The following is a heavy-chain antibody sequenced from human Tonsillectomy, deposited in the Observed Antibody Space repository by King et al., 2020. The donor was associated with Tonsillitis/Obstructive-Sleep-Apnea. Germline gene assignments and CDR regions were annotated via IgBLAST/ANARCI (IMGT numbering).Heavy chain of an antibody. J-gene: IGHJ4*02. CDR2: ISGYNGNT. V-gene: IGHV1-18*01. D-gene: IGHD5-12*01. Sequence: QLVQSGSEVKKPGASVKVSCKASGYTFTSYAISWVRQAPGQGLEWMGWISGYNGNTNYAQKDQGRVTMTTDISTSTAYMELRSLRSDDTAVYYCARDTSLVAPFDYWGQGTLITVSS. CDR1: GYTFTSYA. CDR3: ARDTSLVAPFDY.